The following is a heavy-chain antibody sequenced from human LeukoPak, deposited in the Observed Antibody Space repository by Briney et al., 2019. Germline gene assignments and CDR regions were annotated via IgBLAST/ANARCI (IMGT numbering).Heavy chain of an antibody. CDR2: ISHSGGST. V-gene: IGHV1-46*04. D-gene: IGHD4-11*01. Sequence: GGSLRLSCAASGFTFSNYGMHWVRQAPGKGLEWMSAISHSGGSTSYAQTLQGRFTMSRDTSTSTVYMEMSRLRADDTAVYYCAKETAGDYNNSSDIYYWGPG. CDR1: GFTFSNYG. J-gene: IGHJ4*02. CDR3: AKETAGDYNNSSDIYY.